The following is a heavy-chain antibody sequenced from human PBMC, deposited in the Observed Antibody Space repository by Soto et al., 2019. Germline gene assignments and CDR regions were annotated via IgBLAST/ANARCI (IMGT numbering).Heavy chain of an antibody. D-gene: IGHD5-18*01. CDR2: INHSENI. J-gene: IGHJ6*02. Sequence: QVQLQQWGAGLLKPSETLSLTCAVYGESFSGYYWTWIRQPPGKGLEWIGEINHSENINYNPSLKSRVTISVDTSKNQFSMKLTSVTAADTAVYYCARSGGKGRGYSYGQPSRRVGVSYFYGMDVWGQGTTVTVSS. CDR3: ARSGGKGRGYSYGQPSRRVGVSYFYGMDV. CDR1: GESFSGYY. V-gene: IGHV4-34*01.